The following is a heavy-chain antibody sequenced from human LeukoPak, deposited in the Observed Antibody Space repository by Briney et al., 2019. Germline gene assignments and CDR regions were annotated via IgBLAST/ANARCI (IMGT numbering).Heavy chain of an antibody. D-gene: IGHD3-3*01. V-gene: IGHV3-48*03. Sequence: GSLRLSRAASGFTFSSYEMNWVRQAPGKGLEWVSYISSSGSTIYYADSVKGRFTISRDNAKNSLYLQMNSLSAEDTAVYYCARTGRGYDFWSGSYYYMDVWGKGTTVTVSS. CDR2: ISSSGSTI. J-gene: IGHJ6*03. CDR1: GFTFSSYE. CDR3: ARTGRGYDFWSGSYYYMDV.